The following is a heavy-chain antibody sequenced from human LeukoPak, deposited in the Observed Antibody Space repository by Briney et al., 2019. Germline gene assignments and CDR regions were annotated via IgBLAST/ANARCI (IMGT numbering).Heavy chain of an antibody. CDR1: GFTFSSYE. J-gene: IGHJ4*02. CDR2: ISSSGSTI. Sequence: GGSLRLSCAASGFTFSSYEMNWVRQAPGKGLEWVSYISSSGSTIYYADSVKGRFTISRDNAKNSLYLQMNSLRAEDTAVYYCARDSQTVGRGLGDYWGQGTLVTVSS. CDR3: ARDSQTVGRGLGDY. V-gene: IGHV3-48*03. D-gene: IGHD3-10*01.